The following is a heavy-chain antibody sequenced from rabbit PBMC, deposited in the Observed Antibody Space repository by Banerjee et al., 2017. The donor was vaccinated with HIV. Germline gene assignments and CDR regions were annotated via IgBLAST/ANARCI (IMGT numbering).Heavy chain of an antibody. CDR2: INTYTTKA. Sequence: QEQLVESGGGLVRPEGSLKLSCTASGFSFSNKAVMCWVRQAPGKGLQWIACINTYTTKAVYATWAIGRFTISRTSSTTVTLRMTSLTAADTATYFCARDLPSVVGWNFNLWGPGTLVTVS. D-gene: IGHD1-1*01. CDR1: GFSFSNKAV. J-gene: IGHJ4*01. V-gene: IGHV1S45*01. CDR3: ARDLPSVVGWNFNL.